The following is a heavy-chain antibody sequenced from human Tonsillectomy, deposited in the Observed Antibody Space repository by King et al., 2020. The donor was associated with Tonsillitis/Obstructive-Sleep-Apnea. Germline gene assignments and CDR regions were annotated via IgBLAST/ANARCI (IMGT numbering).Heavy chain of an antibody. CDR2: ISGSGGST. CDR1: GFTFSSYA. D-gene: IGHD3-3*01. J-gene: IGHJ3*02. CDR3: AKSGYDFWSGYYAFDI. V-gene: IGHV3-23*04. Sequence: VQLVESGGGLVQPGGSLRLSCAASGFTFSSYAMSWVRQAPGKGLEWVSAISGSGGSTYYADSWKGRFTISRDNSKNTLYLQMNSLSAEDTAVYYCAKSGYDFWSGYYAFDIWGQGTMVTVSS.